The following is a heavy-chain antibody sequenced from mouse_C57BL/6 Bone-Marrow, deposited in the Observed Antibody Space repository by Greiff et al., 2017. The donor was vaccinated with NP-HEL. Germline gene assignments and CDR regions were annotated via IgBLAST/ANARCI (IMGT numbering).Heavy chain of an antibody. CDR1: GYTFTNYW. Sequence: QVQLQQSGAELVRPGTSVKMSCKASGYTFTNYWIGWAKQRPGHGLEWIGDIYPGGGYTNYNEKFKGKATLTADKSSSTAYMQFSSLTSEDSAIYYCARGGYGSSYYCDYWGQGTTLTVSS. CDR3: ARGGYGSSYYCDY. CDR2: IYPGGGYT. J-gene: IGHJ2*01. V-gene: IGHV1-63*01. D-gene: IGHD1-1*01.